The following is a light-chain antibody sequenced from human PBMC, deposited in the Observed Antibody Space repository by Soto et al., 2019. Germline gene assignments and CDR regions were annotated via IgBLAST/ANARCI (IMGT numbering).Light chain of an antibody. CDR3: QHRSK. Sequence: ETVLTQSPATLSLSPGERATLSCRASQSINYYLSWYQQIPGQAPRLLIRDASNRATGVPARFSGSGSGTDFTLTISSLEPEDFACYHCQHRSKFGQGTRLEIK. J-gene: IGKJ5*01. CDR1: QSINYY. CDR2: DAS. V-gene: IGKV3-11*01.